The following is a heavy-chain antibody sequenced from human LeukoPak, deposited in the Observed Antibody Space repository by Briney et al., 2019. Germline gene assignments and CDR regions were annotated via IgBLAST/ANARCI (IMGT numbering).Heavy chain of an antibody. D-gene: IGHD3-10*01. CDR1: GFSFNSYP. CDR2: ISNDGSNK. J-gene: IGHJ4*02. CDR3: ARPGDSESFYRANHY. Sequence: GRSLRLSCAASGFSFNSYPMHWVRQAPGKGLEWVAVISNDGSNKYYADSVKGRFTISRDNSNNTLSLQMNGLRVEDTAVYYCARPGDSESFYRANHYWGRGTLVTVS. V-gene: IGHV3-30*04.